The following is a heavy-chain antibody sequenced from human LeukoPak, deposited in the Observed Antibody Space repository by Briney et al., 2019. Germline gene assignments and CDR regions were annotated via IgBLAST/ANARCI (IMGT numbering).Heavy chain of an antibody. J-gene: IGHJ6*03. CDR3: ARRGSSWYSRWSPTGDYYYYMDV. CDR2: IYSGGST. Sequence: PGGSLRLSCTASGFTFSSYAMSWVRQAPGKGLEWVSVIYSGGSTYYADSVKGRFTISRDNSKNTLYLQMNSLRAEDTAVYYCARRGSSWYSRWSPTGDYYYYMDVWGKGTTVTVSS. V-gene: IGHV3-53*01. D-gene: IGHD6-13*01. CDR1: GFTFSSYA.